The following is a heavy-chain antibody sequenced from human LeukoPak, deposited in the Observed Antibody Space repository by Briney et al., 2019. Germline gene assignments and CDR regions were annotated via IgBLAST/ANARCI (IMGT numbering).Heavy chain of an antibody. J-gene: IGHJ4*02. CDR1: GLHFSCHW. CDR2: IKQDGSEE. CDR3: ARGSSAGASLRHDY. Sequence: GGSVTLSCAASGLHFSCHWMSWSRPAPGKGVEWVANIKQDGSEENSVDSVKGRFTISRDNAKKSLYLQMNSLRAEDTAVYYCARGSSAGASLRHDYWGQGTLVTVSS. V-gene: IGHV3-7*01. D-gene: IGHD1-26*01.